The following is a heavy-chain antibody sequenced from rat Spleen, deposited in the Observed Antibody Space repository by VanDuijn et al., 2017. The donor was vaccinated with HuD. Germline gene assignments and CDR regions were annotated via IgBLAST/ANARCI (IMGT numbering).Heavy chain of an antibody. CDR3: ARHADYSTYILDG. D-gene: IGHD1-2*01. V-gene: IGHV5-29*01. CDR1: GFTFSDYY. CDR2: ISYDGSRT. J-gene: IGHJ2*01. Sequence: EVQLVESDGGLVLSGRSLKLSCAASGFTFSDYYMAWVRQAPTTGLEWVATISYDGSRTYYRDSVKGRFTISRDNAKTTLYLQMDSLRSEDTATYYCARHADYSTYILDGWGQGVMVTVSS.